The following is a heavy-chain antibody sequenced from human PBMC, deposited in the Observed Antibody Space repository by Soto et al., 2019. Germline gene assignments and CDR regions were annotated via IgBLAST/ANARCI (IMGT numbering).Heavy chain of an antibody. J-gene: IGHJ4*02. CDR2: IYYTGST. Sequence: PSETLSLTCTVSGGSISRGDHYWSWIRQPPGKGLEWIGYIYYTGSTYYNPSLKSRLSISVDTSKNQFSLNLTSVSVADTAVYYCARGGGEYDYWCQGTLVTVSS. V-gene: IGHV4-30-4*08. CDR1: GGSISRGDHY. D-gene: IGHD2-21*01. CDR3: ARGGGEYDY.